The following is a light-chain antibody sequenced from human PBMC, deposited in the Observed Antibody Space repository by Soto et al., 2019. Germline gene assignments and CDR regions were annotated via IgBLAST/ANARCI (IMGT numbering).Light chain of an antibody. CDR1: QSINNW. CDR3: QQYNLYWT. V-gene: IGKV1-5*01. CDR2: DAS. J-gene: IGKJ1*01. Sequence: MQMTQSPATLSASVGDRVTITCWASQSINNWLAWYQQKPGKAPNLLIYDASSLESGVPSRFSGSGSGTEFTLTISSPQPDDFATYYCQQYNLYWTFGQGTKVDIK.